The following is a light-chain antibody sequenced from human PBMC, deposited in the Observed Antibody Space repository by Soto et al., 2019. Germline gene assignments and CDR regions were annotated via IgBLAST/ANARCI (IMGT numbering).Light chain of an antibody. CDR2: GAS. J-gene: IGKJ1*01. CDR1: QSIDNY. CDR3: QQSDRTPPT. Sequence: DIQMTQSPSSMSASVGDRATITCRASQSIDNYLHWYQQKPGKAPKLLINGASSLQSGVPSRFSGSGSGTDFTINISSLQTEDFATYYCQQSDRTPPTFGQGTKVDIK. V-gene: IGKV1-39*01.